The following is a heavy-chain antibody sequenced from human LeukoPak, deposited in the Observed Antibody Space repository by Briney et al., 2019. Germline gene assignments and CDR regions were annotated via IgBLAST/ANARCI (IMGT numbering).Heavy chain of an antibody. CDR3: AKEPSWNYYYYYSMDV. Sequence: GGSPRLSCAASGFTFSNHWMHWVRQAPGKGLVWVSRIKSDGTYSDYADSVKGRFTISRDNSKSTLYLQMDSLRADDTAVYYCAKEPSWNYYYYYSMDVWGKGTTVTVSS. CDR2: IKSDGTYS. CDR1: GFTFSNHW. V-gene: IGHV3-74*01. J-gene: IGHJ6*03. D-gene: IGHD1-1*01.